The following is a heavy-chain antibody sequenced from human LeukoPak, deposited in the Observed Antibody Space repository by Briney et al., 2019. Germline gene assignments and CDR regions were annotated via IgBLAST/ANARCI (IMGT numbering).Heavy chain of an antibody. CDR1: GFTFSSYA. V-gene: IGHV3-23*01. Sequence: SGGSLRLSCEASGFTFSSYAMTWVRQAPGKGLEWVSAILSSGASTYYADSVKGRFTISRDNSKNTLYLQMNSLRAEDTAVYYCAKGTGHDAFDIWGQGTMVTVSA. CDR2: ILSSGAST. CDR3: AKGTGHDAFDI. J-gene: IGHJ3*02.